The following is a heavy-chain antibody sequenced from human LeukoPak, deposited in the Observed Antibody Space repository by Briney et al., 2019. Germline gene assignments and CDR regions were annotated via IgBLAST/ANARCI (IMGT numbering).Heavy chain of an antibody. CDR3: ARLAAAGDYYYYGMDV. J-gene: IGHJ6*02. Sequence: SETLSPTCTVSGGSISSYYWSWIRQPAGKGLEWIGLIYTSGSTNYNPSLKSRVTMSVDTSKNQFSLKLSSVTAADTAVYYCARLAAAGDYYYYGMDVWGQGTTVTVSS. V-gene: IGHV4-4*07. CDR2: IYTSGST. D-gene: IGHD6-13*01. CDR1: GGSISSYY.